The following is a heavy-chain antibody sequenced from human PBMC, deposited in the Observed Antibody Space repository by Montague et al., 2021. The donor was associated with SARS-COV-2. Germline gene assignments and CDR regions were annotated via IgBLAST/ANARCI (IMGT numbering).Heavy chain of an antibody. V-gene: IGHV3-9*01. Sequence: SLRLSCAASGFTFGDYAMHWVRQAPGKGPEWVSGITWDSGTIDYADSVKGRLTISRDNAKNSLYLQMNSLRVEDTALYYCAKDFDYYDSSGYFDYWGQGTLVTVSS. CDR3: AKDFDYYDSSGYFDY. D-gene: IGHD3-22*01. J-gene: IGHJ4*02. CDR1: GFTFGDYA. CDR2: ITWDSGTI.